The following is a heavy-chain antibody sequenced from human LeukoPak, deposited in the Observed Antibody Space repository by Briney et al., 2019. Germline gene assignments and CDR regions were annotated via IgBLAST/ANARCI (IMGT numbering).Heavy chain of an antibody. CDR1: GGSISSGGYY. J-gene: IGHJ2*01. CDR3: VRLWSYYDSSGYYYEAYWYFDL. D-gene: IGHD3-22*01. Sequence: SETLSLTCTVSGGSISSGGYYWSWIRQHPGKGLEWIGYIYYSGSTYYNPSLKSRVTISVDTSKNQFSLKLCSVTAADTAVYYCVRLWSYYDSSGYYYEAYWYFDLWGRGTLVTVSS. V-gene: IGHV4-31*03. CDR2: IYYSGST.